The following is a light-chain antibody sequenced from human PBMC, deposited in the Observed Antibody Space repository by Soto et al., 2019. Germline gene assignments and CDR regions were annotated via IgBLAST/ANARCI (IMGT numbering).Light chain of an antibody. V-gene: IGKV3-11*01. CDR3: QQYYNWWT. CDR1: QSVATY. Sequence: EIVLTQSPATLSLSPGERATLSCRASQSVATYLAWYQQKPGQAPKLLLYGSSNRATGIPARFSGSGSGTDFTLTISSLEPEDFAVYHCQQYYNWWTFGQGTKVDI. CDR2: GSS. J-gene: IGKJ1*01.